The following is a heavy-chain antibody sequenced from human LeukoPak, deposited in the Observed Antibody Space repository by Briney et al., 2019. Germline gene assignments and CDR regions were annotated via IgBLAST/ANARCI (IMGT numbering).Heavy chain of an antibody. CDR3: ARYCSGGSCYQYYYGMDV. CDR1: GFTFSSYS. V-gene: IGHV3-48*02. CDR2: ISSSSSTI. J-gene: IGHJ6*02. Sequence: GGSLRLSCAASGFTFSSYSMNWVRQAPGKGLEWVSYISSSSSTIYYADSVKGRFTISRDNAKNSLYLQMNSLREEDTAEYSCARYCSGGSCYQYYYGMDVWGQGTTVTVSS. D-gene: IGHD2-15*01.